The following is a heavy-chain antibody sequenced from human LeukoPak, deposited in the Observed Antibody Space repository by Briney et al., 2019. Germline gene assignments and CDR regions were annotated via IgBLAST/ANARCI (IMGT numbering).Heavy chain of an antibody. CDR2: IYYSGST. J-gene: IGHJ4*02. D-gene: IGHD3-10*01. V-gene: IGHV4-59*01. CDR1: GGSISSYY. CDR3: ARAEDTSVRGVPYIFDY. Sequence: SETLSLTGTVSGGSISSYYWSWIRQPPGKGLEWIGYIYYSGSTNYNPSLKSRVTISVDTSKNQFSLKLSSVTAADTAMYYCARAEDTSVRGVPYIFDYWGQGTLVTVSS.